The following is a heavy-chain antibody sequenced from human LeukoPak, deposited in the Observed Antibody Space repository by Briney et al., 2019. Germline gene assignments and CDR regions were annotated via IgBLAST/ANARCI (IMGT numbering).Heavy chain of an antibody. Sequence: ASVKVSCKASGYTFTSYYMHWVRQAPGQGLEWMGIINPSGGSTGYAQKFQGRVTMTRNTSISTAYMELSSLRSEDTAVYYCARDSSGYYAWGQGTLVTVSS. D-gene: IGHD3-22*01. CDR1: GYTFTSYY. J-gene: IGHJ5*02. CDR3: ARDSSGYYA. CDR2: INPSGGST. V-gene: IGHV1-46*01.